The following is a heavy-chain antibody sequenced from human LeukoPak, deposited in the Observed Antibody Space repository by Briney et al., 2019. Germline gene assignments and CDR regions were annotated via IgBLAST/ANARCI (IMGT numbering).Heavy chain of an antibody. Sequence: GGSLRLSCAASGFTFSSYAMSWVRQAPGKGLVWVSRINSDGSSTSYADSVKGRFTISRDNAKNTLYLQMNSLRAEDTAVYYCARGSGYYAFDYWGQGTLVTVSS. D-gene: IGHD3-22*01. V-gene: IGHV3-74*01. CDR1: GFTFSSYA. CDR3: ARGSGYYAFDY. CDR2: INSDGSST. J-gene: IGHJ4*02.